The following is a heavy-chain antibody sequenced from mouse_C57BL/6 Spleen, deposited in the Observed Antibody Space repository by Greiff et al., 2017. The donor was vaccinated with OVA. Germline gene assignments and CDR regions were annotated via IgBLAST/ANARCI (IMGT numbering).Heavy chain of an antibody. CDR1: GYTFTDYE. CDR3: TRSGYYGSSYGYFDG. CDR2: IDPETGGT. V-gene: IGHV1-15*01. Sequence: VKVVESGAELVRPGASVTLSCKASGYTFTDYEMHWVKQTPVHGLEWIGAIDPETGGTAYNQKFKGKAILTADKSSSTAYMELRSLTSEDSAVYYCTRSGYYGSSYGYFDGWGTGTTVTVAS. D-gene: IGHD1-1*01. J-gene: IGHJ1*03.